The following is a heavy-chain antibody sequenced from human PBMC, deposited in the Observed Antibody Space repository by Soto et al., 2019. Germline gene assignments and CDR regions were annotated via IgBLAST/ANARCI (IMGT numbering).Heavy chain of an antibody. CDR2: IIPILGIA. V-gene: IGHV1-69*02. D-gene: IGHD4-17*01. CDR1: GGTFSSYT. Sequence: QVQLVQSGAEVKKPGSSVKVSCKASGGTFSSYTISWVRQAPGQGHEWMGRIIPILGIANYAQKFQGRVTITADKSTSTAYMELSSLRSEDTAVYYCARAKTTVVTPDYWGQGTLVTVSS. J-gene: IGHJ4*02. CDR3: ARAKTTVVTPDY.